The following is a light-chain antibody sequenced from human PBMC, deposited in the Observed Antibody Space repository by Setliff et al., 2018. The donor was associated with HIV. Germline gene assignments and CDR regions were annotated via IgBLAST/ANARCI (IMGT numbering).Light chain of an antibody. V-gene: IGLV7-43*01. Sequence: QTVVTQAPSVTVSPGATVTLTCASSSGPVTSGLYPNWIQQKPGQAPTALIFNTNDKHLLTPARFSGSVLGGKAALTLSGVQPEDEAFYYCLLYYGGVQPCVFGGGTKVTVL. CDR1: SGPVTSGLY. CDR3: LLYYGGVQPCV. J-gene: IGLJ3*02. CDR2: NTN.